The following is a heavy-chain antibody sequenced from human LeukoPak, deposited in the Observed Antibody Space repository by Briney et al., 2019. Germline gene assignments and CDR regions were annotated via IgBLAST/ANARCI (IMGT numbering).Heavy chain of an antibody. Sequence: SETLSLTCAVYGGSFSGYYWSWIRQPPGKGLEWIGEINHSGSTNYNPSLKSRVTISVDTSMNQFSLKLSSVTAADTAVYYCARVVTTVTISGYGMDVWGQGTTVTVSS. J-gene: IGHJ6*02. CDR3: ARVVTTVTISGYGMDV. CDR2: INHSGST. D-gene: IGHD4-17*01. CDR1: GGSFSGYY. V-gene: IGHV4-34*01.